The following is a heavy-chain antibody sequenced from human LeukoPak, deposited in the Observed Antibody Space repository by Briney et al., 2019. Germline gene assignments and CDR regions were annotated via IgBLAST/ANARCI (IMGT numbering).Heavy chain of an antibody. CDR1: GYTFTGYY. V-gene: IGHV1-2*02. J-gene: IGHJ4*02. CDR2: INPSSGGT. D-gene: IGHD3-16*01. Sequence: VASVKVSCKPSGYTFTGYYIHWVRQAPGQGLEWMGWINPSSGGTNYPQNFQGRVTMTRDTSLSTAYMEVSGLRSDDTAVYYCARDNDSRDPPHFDYWGQGTLVTVSS. CDR3: ARDNDSRDPPHFDY.